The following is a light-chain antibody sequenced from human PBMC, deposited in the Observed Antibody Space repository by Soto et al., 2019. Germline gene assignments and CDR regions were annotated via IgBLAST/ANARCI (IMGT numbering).Light chain of an antibody. CDR2: EVS. CDR1: SSDVGGYNF. V-gene: IGLV2-8*01. Sequence: QSVLTQPPSASGSPGQSVTFSCTGTSSDVGGYNFVSWYQQHPGKAPKLIIYEVSKRPSGVPDRFSGSKSGNTASLTVSGLQAEDEADYYCSSYAGSWLFGGGTQLTVL. J-gene: IGLJ3*02. CDR3: SSYAGSWL.